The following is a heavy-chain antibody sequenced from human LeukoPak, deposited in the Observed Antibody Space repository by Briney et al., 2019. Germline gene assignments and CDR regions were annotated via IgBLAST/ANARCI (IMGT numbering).Heavy chain of an antibody. CDR3: AKGSTDYGDYFDY. CDR2: ISSSSSTI. CDR1: GFIFSTYT. V-gene: IGHV3-48*01. Sequence: GGSLRLSCAASGFIFSTYTMNWVRQAPGKGLEWVSYISSSSSTIYYADSVKGRFTISRDNAKNSLYLQMNSLRAEDTAVYYCAKGSTDYGDYFDYWGQGTLVTVSS. J-gene: IGHJ4*02. D-gene: IGHD4-17*01.